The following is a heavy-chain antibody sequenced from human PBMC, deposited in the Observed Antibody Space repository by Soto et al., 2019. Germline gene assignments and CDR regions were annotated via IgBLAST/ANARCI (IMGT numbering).Heavy chain of an antibody. CDR3: ARDAALQSSGYGRAS. D-gene: IGHD6-25*01. Sequence: ASGKVSCKASGYTFTSYGISWVRQAPGQGLECMGWISVYNGNTKYPQKFQGRVTMTTDTSTSTAYMELRSLTSDDTAVYSCARDAALQSSGYGRASWGQGTVLTLSS. CDR1: GYTFTSYG. J-gene: IGHJ5*02. CDR2: ISVYNGNT. V-gene: IGHV1-18*01.